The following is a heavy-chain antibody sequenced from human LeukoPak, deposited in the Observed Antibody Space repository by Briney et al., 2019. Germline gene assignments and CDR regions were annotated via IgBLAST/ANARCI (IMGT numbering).Heavy chain of an antibody. V-gene: IGHV4-38-2*02. CDR3: AREPLVATLYNWFDP. D-gene: IGHD5-12*01. J-gene: IGHJ5*02. Sequence: SETLSLTCTVSGYSISSGYYWGWIRQPPGKGREWIGSIYHSGSTYYNPSLKSRVTISVDTSKNQFSLKLSSVTAADTAVYYCAREPLVATLYNWFDPWGQGTLVTVSS. CDR1: GYSISSGYY. CDR2: IYHSGST.